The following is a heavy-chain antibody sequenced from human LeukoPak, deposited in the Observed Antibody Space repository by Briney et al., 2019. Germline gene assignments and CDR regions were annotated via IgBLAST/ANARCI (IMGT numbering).Heavy chain of an antibody. CDR2: INHSGST. J-gene: IGHJ4*02. CDR1: GGSFSGYY. Sequence: SETLSLTCAVYGGSFSGYYWSWIRQPPGKGLEWIGEINHSGSTNYNPSLKSRVTISVDTSKNQFSLKLSSVTAADTAVYYCARSYSGSFHLDYWGQGTLVTVSS. CDR3: ARSYSGSFHLDY. D-gene: IGHD1-26*01. V-gene: IGHV4-34*01.